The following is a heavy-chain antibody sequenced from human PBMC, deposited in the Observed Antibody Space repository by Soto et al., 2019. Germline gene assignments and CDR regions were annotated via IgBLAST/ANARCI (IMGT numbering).Heavy chain of an antibody. Sequence: GSLRLSCAASGFTLSDYYMSWIRQAPGKGLEGVSYISSSGSTIYYADSVKGRFTISRDNAKNSLYLQMNSLRAEDTAVYYCARVFRVERLLSGRGAFDIWGQGTMVTVSS. V-gene: IGHV3-11*01. CDR2: ISSSGSTI. CDR3: ARVFRVERLLSGRGAFDI. D-gene: IGHD3-3*01. J-gene: IGHJ3*02. CDR1: GFTLSDYY.